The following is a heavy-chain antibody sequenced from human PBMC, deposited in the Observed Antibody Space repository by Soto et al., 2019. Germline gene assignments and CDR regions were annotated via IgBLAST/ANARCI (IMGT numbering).Heavy chain of an antibody. CDR2: ISGSGGSR. CDR3: AKDRAEFCSGGSCYSDY. Sequence: GGSLRLSCAASGFTFSNYAMNWVRQAPGKGPEWVSTISGSGGSRYYGESVKDRFTISRDNSKKTLYLQMKSLRSEDTAVYYCAKDRAEFCSGGSCYSDYWGQGT. V-gene: IGHV3-23*01. J-gene: IGHJ4*02. D-gene: IGHD2-15*01. CDR1: GFTFSNYA.